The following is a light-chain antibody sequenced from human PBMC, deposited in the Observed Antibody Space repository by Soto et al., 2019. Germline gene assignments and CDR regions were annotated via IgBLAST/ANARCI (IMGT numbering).Light chain of an antibody. J-gene: IGLJ2*01. CDR2: EVT. V-gene: IGLV2-23*02. Sequence: QSALTQPASVSGSPGQSSTISCTGTSSDGGNFNLVSWYQHHPGKAPKLMIYEVTKRPSGVSNRFSGSKSGYTASLTISGLQADDTAEYYCYSYAGSRTFVVIGGGTKLTVL. CDR3: YSYAGSRTFVV. CDR1: SSDGGNFNL.